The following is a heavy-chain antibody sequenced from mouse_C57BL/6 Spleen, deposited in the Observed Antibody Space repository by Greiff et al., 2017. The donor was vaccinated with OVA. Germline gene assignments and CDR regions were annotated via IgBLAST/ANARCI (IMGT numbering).Heavy chain of an antibody. Sequence: VKLMESGPELVKPGASVKISCKASGYAFSSSWMNWVKQRPGKGLEWIGRIYPGDGDTNYNGKFKGKATLTADKSSSTAYMQLSSLTSEDSAVYFCARSRGYFDYWGQGTTLTVSS. CDR3: ARSRGYFDY. CDR1: GYAFSSSW. V-gene: IGHV1-82*01. CDR2: IYPGDGDT. J-gene: IGHJ2*01.